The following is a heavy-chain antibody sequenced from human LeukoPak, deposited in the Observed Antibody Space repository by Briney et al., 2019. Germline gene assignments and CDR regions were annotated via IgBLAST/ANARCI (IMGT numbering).Heavy chain of an antibody. V-gene: IGHV4-34*01. CDR1: GVSFSGYY. CDR3: ARREAARRFDY. J-gene: IGHJ4*02. D-gene: IGHD6-6*01. Sequence: PSETLSLTCAVYGVSFSGYYWSWIRQPPGKGLEWIGEINHSGSTNYNPSLKSRVTISVDTSKNQFSLKLSSVTAADTAVYYCARREAARRFDYWGQGTLVTVSS. CDR2: INHSGST.